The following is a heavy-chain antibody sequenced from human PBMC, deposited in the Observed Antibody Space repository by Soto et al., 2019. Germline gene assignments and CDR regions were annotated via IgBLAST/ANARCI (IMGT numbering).Heavy chain of an antibody. Sequence: QVQLQESGPGLVIPSETLSLTCTVSVSGGSVSTGVHYWSWIRQPPGKGLEWIGYIYYSGSTNYNPSLQSRVTISVDTSKNQFSLKLTSVTAADTAVYYCARGYYTSWYWFDRWGRGTLVTVSS. J-gene: IGHJ2*01. D-gene: IGHD6-13*01. CDR3: ARGYYTSWYWFDR. CDR2: IYYSGST. V-gene: IGHV4-61*08. CDR1: GGSVSTGVHY.